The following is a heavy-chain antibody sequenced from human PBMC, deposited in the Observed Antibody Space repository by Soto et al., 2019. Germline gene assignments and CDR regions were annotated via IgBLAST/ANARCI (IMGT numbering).Heavy chain of an antibody. CDR1: GFTFSSYA. D-gene: IGHD5-18*01. Sequence: GGSLRLSCAASGFTFSSYAMSWVRQAPGKGLEWVSGISGSGVSTYYADSVKGRFTISRDNSKKTLYVQMNSLRADDTAVYYCAKDQGGSGYSYMNYFSGMDDWGQGTTVTVSS. J-gene: IGHJ6*02. CDR3: AKDQGGSGYSYMNYFSGMDD. V-gene: IGHV3-23*01. CDR2: ISGSGVST.